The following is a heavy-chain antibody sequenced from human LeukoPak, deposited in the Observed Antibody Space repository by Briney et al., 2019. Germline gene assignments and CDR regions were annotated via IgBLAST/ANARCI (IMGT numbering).Heavy chain of an antibody. J-gene: IGHJ4*02. Sequence: PSETLSLTCNVSGASMSSNYWSWIRQPPGKGLEWIGYIYSSGSTNYNPSLNPSLKSRVTISVDTSKNQFSLKLSSVTAADTAVYYCVRDLWGAGGTQYWGQGTQVIVSS. CDR1: GASMSSNY. CDR2: IYSSGST. D-gene: IGHD6-13*01. V-gene: IGHV4-4*08. CDR3: VRDLWGAGGTQY.